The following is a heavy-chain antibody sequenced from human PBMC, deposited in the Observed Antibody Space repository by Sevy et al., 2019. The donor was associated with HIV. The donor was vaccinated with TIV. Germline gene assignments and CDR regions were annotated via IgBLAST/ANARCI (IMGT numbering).Heavy chain of an antibody. CDR1: GGSINNYF. CDR3: ARESIAAIGDFDY. CDR2: IYYSGST. J-gene: IGHJ4*02. V-gene: IGHV4-59*01. Sequence: SETLSLTSTVSGGSINNYFWSWIRQPPGKGLEWIGYIYYSGSTNYNPSLKSRVTISVDTSKTQFSLKLTSVTAADTAVYYCARESIAAIGDFDYWGQGTLVTVSS. D-gene: IGHD6-13*01.